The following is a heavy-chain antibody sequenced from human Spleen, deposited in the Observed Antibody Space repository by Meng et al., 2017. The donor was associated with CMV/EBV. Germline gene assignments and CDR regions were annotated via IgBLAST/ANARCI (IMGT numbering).Heavy chain of an antibody. CDR2: IFYTGNT. CDR3: ARARFDY. V-gene: IGHV4-59*08. J-gene: IGHJ4*02. Sequence: SETLSLTCTVSGVPVSSYYWSWIRQSPGKGLEWIGYIFYTGNTNYNPSLKTRVTISLDTSKNQFSLNLSSVTAADTAVYYCARARFDYWGQGTLVTVSS. CDR1: GVPVSSYY.